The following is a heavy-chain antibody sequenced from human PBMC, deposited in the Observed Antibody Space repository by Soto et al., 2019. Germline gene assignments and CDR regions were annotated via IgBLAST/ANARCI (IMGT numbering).Heavy chain of an antibody. V-gene: IGHV1-8*01. CDR1: GYTFTSYD. D-gene: IGHD3-22*01. J-gene: IGHJ5*02. CDR2: MNPNSGNT. CDR3: ARVGYDSSGYYRRGLLFDP. Sequence: ASEKVSCKASGYTFTSYDINWVRQATGQGLEWMGWMNPNSGNTGYAQKFQGRVTMTRNTSISTAYMELSGLRSEDTAVYYCARVGYDSSGYYRRGLLFDPWGQGTLVTVSS.